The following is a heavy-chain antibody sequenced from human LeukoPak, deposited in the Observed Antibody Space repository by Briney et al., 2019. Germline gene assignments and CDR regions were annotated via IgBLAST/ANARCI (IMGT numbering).Heavy chain of an antibody. D-gene: IGHD2-2*01. CDR1: GFTFSNAW. CDR3: TTDMGYCSSTSCYAVDY. Sequence: PGGSLRLSCAAPGFTFSNAWMSWVRQAPGKGLEWVGRIKSKTDGGTTDYAAPVKGRFTISRDDSKNTLYLQMNSLKTEDTAAYYCTTDMGYCSSTSCYAVDYWGQGTLVTVSS. CDR2: IKSKTDGGTT. V-gene: IGHV3-15*01. J-gene: IGHJ4*02.